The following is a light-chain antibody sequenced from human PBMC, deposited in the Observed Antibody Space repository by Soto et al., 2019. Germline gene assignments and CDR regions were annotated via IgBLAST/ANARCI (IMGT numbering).Light chain of an antibody. CDR1: SSDVGSYNF. CDR2: EVS. V-gene: IGLV2-23*02. J-gene: IGLJ3*02. Sequence: QSALTHPASVSGSPGQSITISCTGTSSDVGSYNFVSWYQQHPGKAPKLIIYEVSKWPSGVSNRFSGSKSGNTASLTISGLQAEDEGDYYCCSYAGRSTWVFGGGTKLTVL. CDR3: CSYAGRSTWV.